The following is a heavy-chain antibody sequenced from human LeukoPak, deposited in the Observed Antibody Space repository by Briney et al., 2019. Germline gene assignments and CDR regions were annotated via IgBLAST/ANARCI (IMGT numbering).Heavy chain of an antibody. CDR3: ARPAYCGADCYFHFGS. Sequence: GGSLRLSCAASGFTFNTYWMSWVRQAPGKGLEWVASIKQDGSDKYYLDSVKGRFTISRDNAKSSLFLQMNSLRAEDTAVYYCARPAYCGADCYFHFGSWGRGTLVTVSS. J-gene: IGHJ4*02. V-gene: IGHV3-7*01. D-gene: IGHD2-21*02. CDR1: GFTFNTYW. CDR2: IKQDGSDK.